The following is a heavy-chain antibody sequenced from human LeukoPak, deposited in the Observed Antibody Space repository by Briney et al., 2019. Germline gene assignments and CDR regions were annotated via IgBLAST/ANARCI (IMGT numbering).Heavy chain of an antibody. CDR1: GGSISSGGYY. J-gene: IGHJ4*02. Sequence: PSETLSLTCTVSGGSISSGGYYWSWIRQHPGKGLEWIGYIYYSGSTYYNPSLKSRVTISVDTSKNQFSLKLSSVTAADTAVYYCARTVTTRIFDYWGQGTLVTVSS. V-gene: IGHV4-31*03. CDR3: ARTVTTRIFDY. D-gene: IGHD4-11*01. CDR2: IYYSGST.